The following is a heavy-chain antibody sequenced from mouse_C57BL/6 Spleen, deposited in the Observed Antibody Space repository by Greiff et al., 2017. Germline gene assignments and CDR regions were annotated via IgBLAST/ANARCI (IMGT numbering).Heavy chain of an antibody. D-gene: IGHD2-3*01. CDR2: IYPGSGNT. Sequence: VQLQQSGAELVRPGASVKLSCKASGYTFTDYYINWVKQRPGQGLEWIARIYPGSGNTYYNEKFKGKATLTAEKSSSTAYMQLSSLTSEDSAVYFCAREGDGYYLDYWGQGTTLTVSS. CDR3: AREGDGYYLDY. V-gene: IGHV1-76*01. J-gene: IGHJ2*01. CDR1: GYTFTDYY.